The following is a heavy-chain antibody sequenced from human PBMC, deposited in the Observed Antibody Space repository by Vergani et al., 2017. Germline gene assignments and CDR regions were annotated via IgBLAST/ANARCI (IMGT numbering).Heavy chain of an antibody. J-gene: IGHJ4*02. Sequence: EVQLLESGGGLVQPGGSLRLSCAASGFTFSSYAMSWVRQAPGKGLEWVSAISGSGGSTYYADSVKGRFTISRDISKNTLYLQMNSLRAEDTAVYYCAKDGSYSSGTDYWGQGTLVTVSS. V-gene: IGHV3-23*01. CDR3: AKDGSYSSGTDY. CDR1: GFTFSSYA. D-gene: IGHD6-19*01. CDR2: ISGSGGST.